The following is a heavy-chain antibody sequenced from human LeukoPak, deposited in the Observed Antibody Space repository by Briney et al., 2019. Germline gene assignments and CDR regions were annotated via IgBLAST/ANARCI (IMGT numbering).Heavy chain of an antibody. V-gene: IGHV1-18*04. J-gene: IGHJ4*02. D-gene: IGHD3-3*01. CDR1: GYTFTGYY. CDR3: ARELNDFWSGYYGMGYFDY. CDR2: ISAYNGNT. Sequence: ASVKVSCKASGYTFTGYYMHWVRQAPGQGLEWMGWISAYNGNTNYAQKLQGRVTMTTDTSTSTAYMELRSLRSDDTAVYYCARELNDFWSGYYGMGYFDYWGQGTLVTVSS.